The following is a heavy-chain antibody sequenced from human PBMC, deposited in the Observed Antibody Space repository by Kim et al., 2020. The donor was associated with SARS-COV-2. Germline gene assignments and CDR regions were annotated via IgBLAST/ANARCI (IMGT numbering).Heavy chain of an antibody. V-gene: IGHV3-48*02. CDR1: GFSFRTYG. D-gene: IGHD3-22*01. CDR3: AREAITLIGYNMDV. CDR2: TSSSSNSI. Sequence: GGSLRLSCVGSGFSFRTYGMNWVRQAPGKGLEWISYTSSSSNSIYYADSVKGRFTISRDNAKSSQFLQMSSLRDEDTAVYYCAREAITLIGYNMDVWGQG. J-gene: IGHJ6*02.